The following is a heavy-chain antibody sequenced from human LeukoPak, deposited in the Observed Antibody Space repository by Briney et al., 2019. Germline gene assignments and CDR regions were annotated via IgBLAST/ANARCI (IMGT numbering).Heavy chain of an antibody. CDR2: ISGSGGSA. CDR1: GFTFSSYA. D-gene: IGHD6-19*01. V-gene: IGHV3-23*01. Sequence: GGSLRLSCAASGFTFSSYAMSWVRQAPGKGLEWVSAISGSGGSAYYADSVKGRFTISRDNSKNTLYLQMNSLRAEDTAVYYCAKRMSRGAVAALFDYWGQGTLVTVSS. J-gene: IGHJ4*02. CDR3: AKRMSRGAVAALFDY.